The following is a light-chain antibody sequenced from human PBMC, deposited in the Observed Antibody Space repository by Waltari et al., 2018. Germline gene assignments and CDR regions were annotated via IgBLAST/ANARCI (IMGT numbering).Light chain of an antibody. J-gene: IGKJ4*01. Sequence: DIQLTQSPSFLSASVGDRVTIACRDSQGISSHLAWYQQKPGNAPKLLIYPASTLQSGVPSRFGGSGSGTEFTLTISSLQPEDFATYYCQQVIFYPLTFGGGTKVDIK. CDR1: QGISSH. CDR3: QQVIFYPLT. V-gene: IGKV1-9*01. CDR2: PAS.